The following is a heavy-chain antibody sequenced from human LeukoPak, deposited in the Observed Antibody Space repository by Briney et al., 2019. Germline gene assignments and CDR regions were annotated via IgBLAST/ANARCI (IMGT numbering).Heavy chain of an antibody. CDR1: GYTFTGYY. CDR2: INPNSGGT. Sequence: GASVKVSCKASGYTFTGYYMHWVRQAPGQGLEWMGWINPNSGGTNYAQKFQGRVTMTRDTSISTAYMELSRLRSDDTAVYYCARGHCSSISCYVWGWSYWGQGTLVTVSS. V-gene: IGHV1-2*02. D-gene: IGHD2-2*01. J-gene: IGHJ4*02. CDR3: ARGHCSSISCYVWGWSY.